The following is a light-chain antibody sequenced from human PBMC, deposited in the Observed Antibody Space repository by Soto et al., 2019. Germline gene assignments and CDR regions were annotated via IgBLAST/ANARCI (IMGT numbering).Light chain of an antibody. V-gene: IGLV3-25*02. J-gene: IGLJ2*01. CDR1: ALPNQY. CDR3: QSADSSATSVV. CDR2: TDT. Sequence: SYELTQPPSVSVSPGQTARITCSGDALPNQYAHRYQQKPGQAPVLVIYTDTERPSGIPERFSGSISGTTVTLTISGVQAEDEADYYCQSADSSATSVVFGGGTKVTVL.